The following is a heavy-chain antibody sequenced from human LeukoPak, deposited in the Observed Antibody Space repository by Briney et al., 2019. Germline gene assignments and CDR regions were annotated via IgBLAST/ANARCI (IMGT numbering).Heavy chain of an antibody. D-gene: IGHD6-13*01. CDR3: ARGVYIAAAQHGY. J-gene: IGHJ4*02. V-gene: IGHV4-59*01. Sequence: SETLSLTCTVSGGSISSYYWSWIRQPPGKGLEWIGYIYYSGTTNYNPSLKSRVTISVDTSKNQFSLKLSSVTAADTAVYYCARGVYIAAAQHGYWGQGTLVTVSS. CDR2: IYYSGTT. CDR1: GGSISSYY.